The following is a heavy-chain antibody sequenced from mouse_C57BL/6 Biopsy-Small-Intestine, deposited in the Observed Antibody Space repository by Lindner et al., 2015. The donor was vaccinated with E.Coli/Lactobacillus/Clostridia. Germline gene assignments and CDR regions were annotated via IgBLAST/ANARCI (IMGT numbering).Heavy chain of an antibody. CDR3: ARLGSYGNWAY. V-gene: IGHV1-22*01. CDR1: GYTFTDYN. CDR2: INPNNGGT. Sequence: VQLQESGPELVKPGASVKMSCEASGYTFTDYNMHWVKQSHGKSLEWIGYINPNNGGTSYNQKFKGKATLTVNKSSSTAYMELRSLTSEDSAVYYCARLGSYGNWAYWGRRDSGHCLC. D-gene: IGHD2-1*01. J-gene: IGHJ3*01.